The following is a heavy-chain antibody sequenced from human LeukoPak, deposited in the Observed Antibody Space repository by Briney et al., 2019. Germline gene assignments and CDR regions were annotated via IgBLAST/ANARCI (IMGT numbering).Heavy chain of an antibody. J-gene: IGHJ6*03. CDR2: TSGSI. CDR3: ARVLAIFGLDTTDFYMDV. CDR1: GASISSHY. V-gene: IGHV4-59*11. Sequence: PSETLSLTCADSGASISSHYWSWIRQPPGKGLEWIGYTSGSISDNPSLKSRVAVSVDPSQNQVSLSLTSVIAADTAVYYCARVLAIFGLDTTDFYMDVWGKGTTVTVSS. D-gene: IGHD3/OR15-3a*01.